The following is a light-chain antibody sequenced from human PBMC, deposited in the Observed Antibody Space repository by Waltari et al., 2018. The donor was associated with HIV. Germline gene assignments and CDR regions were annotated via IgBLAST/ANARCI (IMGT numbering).Light chain of an antibody. CDR1: ALPSQY. CDR3: QSPDKDDSSHVV. V-gene: IGLV3-25*03. J-gene: IGLJ2*01. Sequence: SYELTQPPSVSVSPGQTARITFSGDALPSQYASWYQEKPGQAPVLVIHKDRERPSGIPERFSGSKSGTTVTLTISGVQADDEADYYCQSPDKDDSSHVVFGGGTKLTAL. CDR2: KDR.